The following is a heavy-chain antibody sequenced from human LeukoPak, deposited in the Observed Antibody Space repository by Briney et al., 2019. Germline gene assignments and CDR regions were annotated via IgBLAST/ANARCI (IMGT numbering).Heavy chain of an antibody. CDR2: TYTGGNS. Sequence: GGSLRLSCAASGFTVRSIHMVWVRQAPGKGLEWVSVTYTGGNSYYADSVKGRFIISRDISKNTLYLQMNSLRAEDSALYYCARGGRGSAAVVAPRPFDIWGQGTMVTVSS. CDR3: ARGGRGSAAVVAPRPFDI. J-gene: IGHJ3*02. D-gene: IGHD3-22*01. CDR1: GFTVRSIH. V-gene: IGHV3-53*01.